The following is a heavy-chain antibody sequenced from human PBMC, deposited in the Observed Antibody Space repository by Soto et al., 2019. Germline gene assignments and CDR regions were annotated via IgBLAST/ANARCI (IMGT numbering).Heavy chain of an antibody. CDR1: GYTFTSYW. CDR3: ARQDGSALYYFDY. V-gene: IGHV5-51*01. Sequence: GESLKISCKGCGYTFTSYWIAWVRQMPGKDLEWMGIIYPGDSDTRYSPSFQGQVSISADKSISTAYLQWSSLKASDTAMYYCARQDGSALYYFDYWGQGTLVTVSS. J-gene: IGHJ4*02. D-gene: IGHD6-19*01. CDR2: IYPGDSDT.